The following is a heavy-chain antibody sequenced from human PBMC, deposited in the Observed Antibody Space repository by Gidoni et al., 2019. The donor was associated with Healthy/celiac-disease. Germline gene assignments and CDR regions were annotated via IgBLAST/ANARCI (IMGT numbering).Heavy chain of an antibody. CDR3: ARGRSSGWYVGY. J-gene: IGHJ4*02. V-gene: IGHV4-34*01. CDR1: GGSFSGYY. D-gene: IGHD6-19*01. Sequence: QVQLQQWGAGLLKPSETLSLTCAVYGGSFSGYYWSWIRQPPGKGLEWIGEINHSGSTNYNPSLKSRVTISVDTSKNQFSLKLSSVTAADTAVYYCARGRSSGWYVGYWGQGTLVTVSS. CDR2: INHSGST.